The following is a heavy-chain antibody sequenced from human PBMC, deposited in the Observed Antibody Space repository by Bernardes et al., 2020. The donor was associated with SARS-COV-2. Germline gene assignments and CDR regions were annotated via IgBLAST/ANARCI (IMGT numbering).Heavy chain of an antibody. D-gene: IGHD5-12*01. CDR2: ISSSGGNT. Sequence: GGSLRLSCAASGFRFSSHALSWVRQAPEKGLEWVATISSSGGNTHYADSVKARFTISRDDSQNSLYLDMDSLGVGDTAIYFGARTLMHYSVYEPFAFWGQGTPVTVSS. J-gene: IGHJ4*02. CDR1: GFRFSSHA. V-gene: IGHV3-23*01. CDR3: ARTLMHYSVYEPFAF.